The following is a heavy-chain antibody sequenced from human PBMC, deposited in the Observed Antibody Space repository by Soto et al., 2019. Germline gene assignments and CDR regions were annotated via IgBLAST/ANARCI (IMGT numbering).Heavy chain of an antibody. CDR1: GFTFRTSG. D-gene: IGHD6-13*01. CDR2: ISYEGSSK. V-gene: IGHV3-30*18. CDR3: AKEIAVAGDPFYYFGLDV. Sequence: QVQLVESGGGVVQPGRSLRLSCAASGFTFRTSGMHWVRQAPGKGLEWVGFISYEGSSKYYADSVKGRFTIARNNSKNTLYLQMSSLRGEDTAVYYRAKEIAVAGDPFYYFGLDVWGQGNTVTVSS. J-gene: IGHJ6*02.